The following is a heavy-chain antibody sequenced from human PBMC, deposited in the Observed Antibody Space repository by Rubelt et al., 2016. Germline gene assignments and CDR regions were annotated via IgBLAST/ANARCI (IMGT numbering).Heavy chain of an antibody. CDR2: IYDDGSVT. CDR3: ARGHYQLEV. Sequence: EVQLVESGGGLVQPGGSLRLSCAASGFTFSTYWMYWVRQAPGKGLVWVSRIYDDGSVTKYADSVKGRLTISREYAKNTLFLQMNSLRAEDTAVYYCARGHYQLEVWGQGTTVTVSS. J-gene: IGHJ6*02. CDR1: GFTFSTYW. D-gene: IGHD3-10*01. V-gene: IGHV3-74*01.